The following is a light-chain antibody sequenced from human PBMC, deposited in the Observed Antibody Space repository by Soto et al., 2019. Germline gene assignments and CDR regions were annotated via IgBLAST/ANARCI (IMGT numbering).Light chain of an antibody. CDR1: RGINIW. CDR2: SAS. CDR3: QQANSFPLT. J-gene: IGKJ4*01. V-gene: IGKV1-12*01. Sequence: DIQITQSPSSVSASVGDTVIITCRSSRGINIWLGWYQQKAGKVPKLLVYSASSLQSGVSSRFTGSGSGTDFTLTISSLQPEDSATYFCQQANSFPLTFGGGTKVDIK.